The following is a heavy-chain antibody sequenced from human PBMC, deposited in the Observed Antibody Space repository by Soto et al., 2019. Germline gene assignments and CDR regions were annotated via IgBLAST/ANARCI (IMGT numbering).Heavy chain of an antibody. CDR2: IYYSGST. J-gene: IGHJ2*01. D-gene: IGHD1-26*01. CDR3: AAFLGAYWYFDL. V-gene: IGHV4-30-4*01. CDR1: GGSISSGDYY. Sequence: PSETLSLTCTVSGGSISSGDYYWSLIRQPPGQGLEWIGYIYYSGSTYYNPSLRSRLTMSVDTSKNQFSLKLSSVTAADTAVYYCAAFLGAYWYFDLWGRGTLVTVSS.